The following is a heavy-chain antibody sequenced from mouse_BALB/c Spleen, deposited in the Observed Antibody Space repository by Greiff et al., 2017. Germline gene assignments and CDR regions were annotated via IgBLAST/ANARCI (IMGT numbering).Heavy chain of an antibody. CDR3: ARCYYGSSPGLAY. CDR2: IWSGGST. CDR1: GFSLTSYG. J-gene: IGHJ3*01. Sequence: VKLQESGPGLVQPSQSLSITCTVSGFSLTSYGVHWVRQSPGKGLEWLGVIWSGGSTDYNAAFISRLSISKDNSKSQVFFKMNSLQANDTAIYYCARCYYGSSPGLAYWGQGTLVTVSA. V-gene: IGHV2-2*02. D-gene: IGHD1-1*01.